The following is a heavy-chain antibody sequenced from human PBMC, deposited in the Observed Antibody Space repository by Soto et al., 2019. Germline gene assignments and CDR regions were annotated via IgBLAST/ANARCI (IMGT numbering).Heavy chain of an antibody. J-gene: IGHJ4*02. Sequence: QVVLQESAPGLLKPSETLSLTCSVSGRSITSYYGSWFRQPPGKGREWIGYIYDNGITSQNPSLKSRVTMSADTSQNQFSLKLTSVTGADTAVYYCARTYDSNGYANEFDSWGQGILVTVTS. V-gene: IGHV4-59*12. CDR2: IYDNGIT. CDR3: ARTYDSNGYANEFDS. D-gene: IGHD3-22*01. CDR1: GRSITSYY.